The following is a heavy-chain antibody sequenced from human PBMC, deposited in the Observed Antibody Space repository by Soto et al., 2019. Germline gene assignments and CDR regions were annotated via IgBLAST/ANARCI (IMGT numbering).Heavy chain of an antibody. CDR1: GFTFSSYS. Sequence: EVQLVESGGGLVKPGGTLRLSCAASGFTFSSYSMNWVRQAPGKGLEWVSSISSSSSYIYYADSVKGRFTISRDNAKNSLYLQMNSLRAEDTAVYYCARVEEDSSSWALYNWFDPWGQGTLVTVSS. CDR3: ARVEEDSSSWALYNWFDP. D-gene: IGHD6-13*01. CDR2: ISSSSSYI. J-gene: IGHJ5*02. V-gene: IGHV3-21*01.